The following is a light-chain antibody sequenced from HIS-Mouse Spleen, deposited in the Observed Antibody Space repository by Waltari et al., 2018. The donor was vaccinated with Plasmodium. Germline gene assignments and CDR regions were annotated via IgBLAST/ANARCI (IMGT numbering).Light chain of an antibody. J-gene: IGLJ1*01. CDR1: SSDVGGYHS. V-gene: IGLV2-14*03. CDR3: SSYTSSSTRV. Sequence: QSALTQPASVSGSPGQSITISCTGTSSDVGGYHSVSWYQQHPGKAPKLMIYDVSNRPSGVSNRFSGSKSGNTASLTISGLQAEDEADYYCSSYTSSSTRVFGTGTKVTVL. CDR2: DVS.